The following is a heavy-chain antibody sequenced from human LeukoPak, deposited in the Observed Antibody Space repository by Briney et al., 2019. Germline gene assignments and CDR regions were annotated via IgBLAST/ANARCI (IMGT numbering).Heavy chain of an antibody. CDR1: GYTFTSYG. CDR3: ARVSAPSYYYDSSGYYSATRLASFDY. D-gene: IGHD3-22*01. J-gene: IGHJ4*02. CDR2: ISAYNGNT. Sequence: ASVKVSCKASGYTFTSYGISWVRQAPGQGLEWMGWISAYNGNTNYAQKLQGRVTMTTDTSTSTAYMELRSLRSDDTAVYYCARVSAPSYYYDSSGYYSATRLASFDYWGQGTLVTVSS. V-gene: IGHV1-18*01.